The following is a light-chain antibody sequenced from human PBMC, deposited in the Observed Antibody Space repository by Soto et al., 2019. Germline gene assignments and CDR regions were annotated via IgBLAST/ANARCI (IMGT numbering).Light chain of an antibody. Sequence: EIVLTQSPGTLSLSPGERATLSCRASQSFSSRYLAWYQQKPGQAPRLVIYGASSRAIGFPDRFNGSGSGTDFTLTITRLEPEDFAVYYCQQFGSSFPTTFGQGTRLEMK. CDR2: GAS. V-gene: IGKV3-20*01. CDR3: QQFGSSFPTT. J-gene: IGKJ5*01. CDR1: QSFSSRY.